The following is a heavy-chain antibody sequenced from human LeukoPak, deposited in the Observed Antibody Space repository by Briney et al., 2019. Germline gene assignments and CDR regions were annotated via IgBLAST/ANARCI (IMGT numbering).Heavy chain of an antibody. J-gene: IGHJ4*02. Sequence: GGSLRLSCSASGFTFSSYAMHWVRQAPGKGLEYVSATSSNGGSTYYADSVKGRFTISRDNSKNTLYLQMSSLRAEDTAVYYCVMEAARHYWGQGTLVTVSS. CDR3: VMEAARHY. V-gene: IGHV3-64D*09. CDR1: GFTFSSYA. D-gene: IGHD6-6*01. CDR2: TSSNGGST.